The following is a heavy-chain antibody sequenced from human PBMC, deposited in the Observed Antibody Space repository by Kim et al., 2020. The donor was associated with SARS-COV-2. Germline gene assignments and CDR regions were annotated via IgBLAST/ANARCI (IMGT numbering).Heavy chain of an antibody. Sequence: NPSLKSRVTISVDTSKNQFSLKLSSVTAADTAVYYCARGPLWFGGWYFDLWGRGTLVTVSS. J-gene: IGHJ2*01. CDR3: ARGPLWFGGWYFDL. V-gene: IGHV4-31*02. D-gene: IGHD3-10*01.